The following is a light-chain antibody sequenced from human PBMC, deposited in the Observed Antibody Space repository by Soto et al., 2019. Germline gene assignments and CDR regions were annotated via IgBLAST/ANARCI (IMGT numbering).Light chain of an antibody. J-gene: IGKJ1*01. CDR1: QSVSSY. V-gene: IGKV3-20*01. CDR3: QHYGSPSWT. Sequence: IVLTQSPVTLSLSPGESANLSCRASQSVSSYLAWYQQKPGQAPRILIFAASSRATGIPDKFSGSGSGTDFTLTISRLEPDDFAVYYCQHYGSPSWTFGQGTKVDIK. CDR2: AAS.